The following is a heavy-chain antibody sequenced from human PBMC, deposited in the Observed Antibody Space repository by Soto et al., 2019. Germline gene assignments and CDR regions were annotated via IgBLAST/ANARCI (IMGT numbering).Heavy chain of an antibody. J-gene: IGHJ4*02. D-gene: IGHD6-13*01. V-gene: IGHV3-23*01. CDR3: AKSRGAVAATQSHY. CDR2: IGGSGDST. Sequence: GGPLRPSCAASGFTFSNYAMSWVRQAPGKGLEWVSGIGGSGDSTYYADAVKGRFTISRDNSKNTLYLQMNSLRAEDTASYYCAKSRGAVAATQSHYWGQGTLVTVSS. CDR1: GFTFSNYA.